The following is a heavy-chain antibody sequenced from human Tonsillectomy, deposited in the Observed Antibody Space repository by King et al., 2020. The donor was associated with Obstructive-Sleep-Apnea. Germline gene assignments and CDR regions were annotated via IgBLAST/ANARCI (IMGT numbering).Heavy chain of an antibody. V-gene: IGHV3-23*04. Sequence: VQLVESGGGLVQREGSLRLSCAASGFTFSSYDMSWVRQAPGKGLEGVSAISTTGGRTYYADSVKVRFTISRDNSKNTRYLQMNSLRAEDTAIYYCATRAWFAAGDHDYWGQGTLVTVSS. CDR1: GFTFSSYD. CDR3: ATRAWFAAGDHDY. D-gene: IGHD3-10*01. J-gene: IGHJ4*02. CDR2: ISTTGGRT.